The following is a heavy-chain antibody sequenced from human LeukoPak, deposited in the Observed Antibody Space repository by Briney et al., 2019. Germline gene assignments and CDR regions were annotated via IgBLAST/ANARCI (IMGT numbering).Heavy chain of an antibody. J-gene: IGHJ4*02. D-gene: IGHD1-14*01. CDR1: GFTFSSYV. V-gene: IGHV3-48*04. CDR2: ISTGGDTT. Sequence: GGSLRLSCAASGFTFSSYVMDWVRQAPGKGLEWVSYISTGGDTTYYADAVKGRFTISRDNARNSLYLQMNRLRAEDTAVYYCARDFRNAGDYWGQGTLVTVSS. CDR3: ARDFRNAGDY.